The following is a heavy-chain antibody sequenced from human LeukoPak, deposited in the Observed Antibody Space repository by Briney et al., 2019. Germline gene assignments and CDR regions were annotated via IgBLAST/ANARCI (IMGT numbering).Heavy chain of an antibody. D-gene: IGHD5-18*01. V-gene: IGHV3-49*04. CDR3: TRGPIQVWLYYGMDV. J-gene: IGHJ6*02. Sequence: GGSLRLSCTASGFTFGDHAMSWVRQAPGKGLEWVCFIRSKAYGGTTEYAASVKGRFIISRDDSKSIAYLQMNSLKTEDTAVYYCTRGPIQVWLYYGMDVWGQGTTVIVSS. CDR1: GFTFGDHA. CDR2: IRSKAYGGTT.